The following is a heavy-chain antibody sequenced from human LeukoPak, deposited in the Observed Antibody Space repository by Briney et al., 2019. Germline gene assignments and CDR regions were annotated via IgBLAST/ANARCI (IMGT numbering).Heavy chain of an antibody. J-gene: IGHJ5*02. D-gene: IGHD2-15*01. V-gene: IGHV4-34*01. Sequence: PSETLSLTCAVYGGSFSGYYWSRIRQPPGKGLEWIGEINHSGSTNYNPSLKRRVTISVDTSKNQFSLKLSSVTAADTAVYYCARRGRAARGWFDPWGQGTLVTVSS. CDR1: GGSFSGYY. CDR3: ARRGRAARGWFDP. CDR2: INHSGST.